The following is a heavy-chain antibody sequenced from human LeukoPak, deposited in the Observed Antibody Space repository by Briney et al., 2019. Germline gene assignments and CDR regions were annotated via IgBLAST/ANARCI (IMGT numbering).Heavy chain of an antibody. D-gene: IGHD1-14*01. V-gene: IGHV4-34*01. CDR3: ARGRTRGRLDY. CDR2: INHSGST. CDR1: GGSFSGYY. Sequence: SETLSLTCAVYGGSFSGYYRSWIRQPPGKGLEWIGEINHSGSTNYNPSLKSRVTISVDTSKNQFSLKLSSVTAADTAVYYCARGRTRGRLDYWGQGTLVTVSS. J-gene: IGHJ4*02.